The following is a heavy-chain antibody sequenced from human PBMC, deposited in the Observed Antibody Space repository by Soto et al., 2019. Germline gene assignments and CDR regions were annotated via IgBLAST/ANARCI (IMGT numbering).Heavy chain of an antibody. CDR1: GYTFTSYD. J-gene: IGHJ6*02. V-gene: IGHV1-8*01. CDR2: MNPNSGNT. CDR3: ASMGSGSYYTSYYYSGMDV. Sequence: QVQLVQSGAEVKKPGASVKVSCKASGYTFTSYDINWVRQATGQGLEWMGWMNPNSGNTGYAQKFQGRVTMTRNTSISTAYMELSSLRSEDTAVYYCASMGSGSYYTSYYYSGMDVWGQGTTVTVSS. D-gene: IGHD3-10*01.